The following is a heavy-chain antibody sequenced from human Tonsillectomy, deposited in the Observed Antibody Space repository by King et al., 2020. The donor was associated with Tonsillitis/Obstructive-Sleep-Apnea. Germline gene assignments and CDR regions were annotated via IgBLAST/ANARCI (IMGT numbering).Heavy chain of an antibody. J-gene: IGHJ6*03. V-gene: IGHV4-39*01. D-gene: IGHD3-9*01. CDR2: IYYNGDT. CDR3: ARHAPDMDNYYYYMDV. Sequence: QLQESGPGLVKPSETLSLSCTVSDGSISSSRYYWGWVRQPPGKGLEWLGTIYYNGDTYYNPSLKSRVTVSIDTSENQFSLKLTSVTATDTAVYYCARHAPDMDNYYYYMDVWGKGTTVTVSS. CDR1: DGSISSSRYY.